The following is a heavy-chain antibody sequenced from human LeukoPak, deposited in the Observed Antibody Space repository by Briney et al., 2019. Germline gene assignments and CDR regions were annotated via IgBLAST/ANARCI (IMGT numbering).Heavy chain of an antibody. J-gene: IGHJ3*02. CDR2: ISSSSSYI. CDR1: GFTFSSYS. CDR3: AREPLFGVALRAFDI. Sequence: PGGSLRLSCAASGFTFSSYSMNWVRQAPGKGLEWVSSISSSSSYIYYADSVKGRFTISRDNSKNTLYLQMNSLRAEDTAVYYCAREPLFGVALRAFDIWGQGTMVTVSS. V-gene: IGHV3-21*01. D-gene: IGHD3-3*01.